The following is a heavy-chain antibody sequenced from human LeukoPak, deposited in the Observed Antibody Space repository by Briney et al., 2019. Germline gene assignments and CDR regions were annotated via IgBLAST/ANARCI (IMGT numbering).Heavy chain of an antibody. CDR1: GFTFSSYG. Sequence: GGSLRLSCAASGFTFSSYGMHWVRQAPGKGLEWVAVISYDGSNKDYADAVKGRFTISRDNSKNTLYLQMNSLRAEDTAVYYCAKDRHILTGYPTVIDYWGQGTLVTVSS. J-gene: IGHJ4*02. V-gene: IGHV3-30*18. D-gene: IGHD3-9*01. CDR2: ISYDGSNK. CDR3: AKDRHILTGYPTVIDY.